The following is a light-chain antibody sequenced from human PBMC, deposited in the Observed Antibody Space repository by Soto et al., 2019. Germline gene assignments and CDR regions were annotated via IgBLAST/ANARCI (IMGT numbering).Light chain of an antibody. CDR1: QNVANY. CDR3: QQYNNYPRT. V-gene: IGKV3-11*01. Sequence: EIVLTQSPATLSLSPGERATLSCRASQNVANYLDWYQQKPGQAPRLLIYESSNRATGIAARFSGSGSGTDFTLTISNLQPDDFATYFCQQYNNYPRTFGQGTKVEIK. CDR2: ESS. J-gene: IGKJ1*01.